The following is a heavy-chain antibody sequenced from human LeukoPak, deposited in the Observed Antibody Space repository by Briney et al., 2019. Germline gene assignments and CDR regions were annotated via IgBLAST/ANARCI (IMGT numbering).Heavy chain of an antibody. Sequence: PGGSLRLSCAASGFTFSSYAMSWVRQAPGKGLEWVSSLSGSGGSTYYADSVRGRFTISRDNSKNTLYLQMNSLRAEDTAVYYCAKDQEENGSGRLLYFDYWGQGTLVSVSS. D-gene: IGHD3-10*01. CDR1: GFTFSSYA. CDR2: LSGSGGST. J-gene: IGHJ4*02. CDR3: AKDQEENGSGRLLYFDY. V-gene: IGHV3-23*01.